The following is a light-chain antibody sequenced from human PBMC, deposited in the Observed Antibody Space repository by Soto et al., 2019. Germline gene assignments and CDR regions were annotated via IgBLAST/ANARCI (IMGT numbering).Light chain of an antibody. CDR2: DAS. Sequence: AIQLTQSPSSLSASVGDRVTITCRASQGIGSALAWYQQKPGKAPKLLIYDASSLESGVPSRFSGSGSGTDFTLTISSLQPEDFATYYCQQYGSSPPVTFGPGAKVDIK. J-gene: IGKJ3*01. CDR3: QQYGSSPPVT. CDR1: QGIGSA. V-gene: IGKV1-13*02.